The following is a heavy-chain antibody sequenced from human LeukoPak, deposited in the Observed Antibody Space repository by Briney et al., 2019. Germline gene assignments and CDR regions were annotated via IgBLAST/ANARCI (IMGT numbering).Heavy chain of an antibody. CDR1: GFTFSSYW. CDR3: TRSTMTTPPNY. Sequence: LTGGSLRLSCAASGFTFSSYWMHWVRQAPGKGLVWVSRIKSDGSSTSYADSVKGRFTISRDNAKNTLYLQMNSLRVEDTAAYFCTRSTMTTPPNYWGQGTLVTVSS. CDR2: IKSDGSST. D-gene: IGHD4-17*01. V-gene: IGHV3-74*01. J-gene: IGHJ4*02.